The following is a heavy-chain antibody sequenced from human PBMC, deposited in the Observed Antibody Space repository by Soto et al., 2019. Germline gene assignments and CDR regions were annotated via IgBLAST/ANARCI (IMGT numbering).Heavy chain of an antibody. CDR3: ARGAGSPLPLDY. Sequence: EVQLVESGGDLVQPGGSLRLSCAVSGFTVSSNYMSWVRQAPGKGLEWVSILYSAGTTYYADSARGRFSISRDNSKNTLYLQMKSLRVEDTAVYYCARGAGSPLPLDYWGRGTLVTVSS. D-gene: IGHD1-26*01. CDR2: LYSAGTT. V-gene: IGHV3-66*01. J-gene: IGHJ4*02. CDR1: GFTVSSNY.